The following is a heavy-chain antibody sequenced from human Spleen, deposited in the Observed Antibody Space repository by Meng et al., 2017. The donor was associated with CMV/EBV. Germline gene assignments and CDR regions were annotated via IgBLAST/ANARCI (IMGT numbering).Heavy chain of an antibody. Sequence: SEYSFTSYWIGWVRQMPGKGLEWMGIIYPGDSDTRYSPSFQGQVTISADKSISTAYLQWSSLKASDTAMYYCARRIRSGSYYNPSDYWGQGTLVTVSS. J-gene: IGHJ4*02. CDR1: EYSFTSYW. CDR3: ARRIRSGSYYNPSDY. V-gene: IGHV5-51*01. CDR2: IYPGDSDT. D-gene: IGHD3-10*01.